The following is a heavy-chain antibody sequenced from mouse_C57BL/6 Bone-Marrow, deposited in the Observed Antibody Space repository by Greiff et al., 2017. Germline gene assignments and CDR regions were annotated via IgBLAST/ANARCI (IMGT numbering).Heavy chain of an antibody. CDR1: GYTFTNYW. J-gene: IGHJ1*03. CDR3: ARVLEWYFDG. Sequence: VQLQQSGAELVRPGTSVKLSCKASGYTFTNYWIGWAKQRPGHGLEWIGDIYPGGGYTNYTEKFKGKATLTADKSSSTAYMQLSSLTSEESAIYYGARVLEWYFDGWGTGTTVTVSS. CDR2: IYPGGGYT. V-gene: IGHV1-63*01.